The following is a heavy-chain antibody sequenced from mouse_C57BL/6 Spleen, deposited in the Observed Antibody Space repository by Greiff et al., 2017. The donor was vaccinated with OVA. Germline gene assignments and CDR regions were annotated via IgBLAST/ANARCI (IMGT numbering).Heavy chain of an antibody. D-gene: IGHD2-4*01. Sequence: QVQLQQPGAELVRPGSSVKLSCKASGYTFTSYWMDWVKQRPGQGLEWIGNIYPSDSETHYNQKFKDKATLTVDKSSSTAYMQLSSLTSEDSAVYYCARGDDYDVRAMDDWGQGTSVTVSS. J-gene: IGHJ4*01. CDR2: IYPSDSET. V-gene: IGHV1-61*01. CDR1: GYTFTSYW. CDR3: ARGDDYDVRAMDD.